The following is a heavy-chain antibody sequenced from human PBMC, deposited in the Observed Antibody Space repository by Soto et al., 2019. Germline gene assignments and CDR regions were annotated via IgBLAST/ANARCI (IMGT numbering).Heavy chain of an antibody. V-gene: IGHV4-59*01. CDR3: ARDLYSSSSGLDY. D-gene: IGHD6-6*01. Sequence: SETLSLTCTVSGGSISRYYWSWIRQPPGKGLEWIGDIYYSGSTNYNPSLKSRVTISVDTSKNQFSRKLSSVTAADTAVYYCARDLYSSSSGLDYWGQGTLVTVFS. J-gene: IGHJ4*02. CDR1: GGSISRYY. CDR2: IYYSGST.